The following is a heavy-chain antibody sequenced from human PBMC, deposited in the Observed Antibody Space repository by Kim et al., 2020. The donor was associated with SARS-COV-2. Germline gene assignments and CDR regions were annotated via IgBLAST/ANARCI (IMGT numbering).Heavy chain of an antibody. V-gene: IGHV1-24*01. J-gene: IGHJ5*02. Sequence: ASVKVSCKVSGYTLTELSMHWVRQAPGKGLEWMGGFDPEDGETIYAQKFQGRVTMTEDTSTDTAYMELSSLRSEDTAVYYCATDLSITIFGVVVSKATWFDPWGQGTLVTVSS. CDR1: GYTLTELS. CDR3: ATDLSITIFGVVVSKATWFDP. D-gene: IGHD3-3*01. CDR2: FDPEDGET.